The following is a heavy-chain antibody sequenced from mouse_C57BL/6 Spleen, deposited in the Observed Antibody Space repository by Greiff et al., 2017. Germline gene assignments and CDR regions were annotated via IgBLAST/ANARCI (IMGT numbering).Heavy chain of an antibody. J-gene: IGHJ4*01. V-gene: IGHV5-4*03. CDR2: ISDGGSYT. D-gene: IGHD2-4*01. CDR3: ARGYDYDGYYYAMDY. CDR1: GFTFSSYA. Sequence: DVKLVESGGGLVKPGGSLKLSCAASGFTFSSYAMSWVRQTPEKRLEWVATISDGGSYTYYPDNVKGRFTIARDNAKNNLYLQMSHLKSEDTAMYYCARGYDYDGYYYAMDYWGQGTSVTVSS.